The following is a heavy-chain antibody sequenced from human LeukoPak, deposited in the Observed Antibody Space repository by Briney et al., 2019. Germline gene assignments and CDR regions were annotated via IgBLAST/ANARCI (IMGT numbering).Heavy chain of an antibody. D-gene: IGHD3-9*01. V-gene: IGHV3-30*03. CDR3: TTGGYDILTGYPYDY. CDR1: GFTFSSYG. CDR2: ISYDGSNK. J-gene: IGHJ4*02. Sequence: HPGGSLRLSCAASGFTFSSYGMHWVRQAPGKGLEWVAVISYDGSNKYYADSVRGRFTISRDNSKNTLYLQMNSLKTEDTAVYYCTTGGYDILTGYPYDYWGQGTLVTVSS.